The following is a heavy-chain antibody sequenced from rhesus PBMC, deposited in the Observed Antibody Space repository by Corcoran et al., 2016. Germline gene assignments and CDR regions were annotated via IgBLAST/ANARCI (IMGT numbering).Heavy chain of an antibody. Sequence: TLTLTCTFSGFSLSTSGMGVGWIRQPSRKTLEWLAHIYWNDDKYYSTSLKSRLPISKDTSKNQVVLTMTNMDPVDTATYYCARLAYCSGGVCYPEYFEFWGQGALVTVSS. CDR3: ARLAYCSGGVCYPEYFEF. CDR1: GFSLSTSGMG. J-gene: IGHJ1*01. V-gene: IGHV2-1*01. D-gene: IGHD2-39*02. CDR2: IYWNDDK.